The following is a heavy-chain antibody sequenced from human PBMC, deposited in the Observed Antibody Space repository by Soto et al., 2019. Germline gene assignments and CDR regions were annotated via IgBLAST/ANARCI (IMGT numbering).Heavy chain of an antibody. V-gene: IGHV1-24*01. CDR1: GYTLTELS. CDR2: FDPEDGET. CDR3: ATSGLYFHDAFDI. D-gene: IGHD2-2*02. J-gene: IGHJ3*02. Sequence: QVQLVQSGAEVKKPGASVKVSCKVSGYTLTELSMHWVRQAPGKGLEWMGGFDPEDGETIYAQKFQGRVTVTEDTSTDTAYMELSSLRSEDTAVYYCATSGLYFHDAFDIWGQGTMVTVSS.